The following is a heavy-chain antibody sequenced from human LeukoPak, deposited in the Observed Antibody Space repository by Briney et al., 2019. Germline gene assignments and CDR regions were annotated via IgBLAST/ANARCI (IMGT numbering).Heavy chain of an antibody. Sequence: GGSLRLSCVASGIRFNIYAMSWVRQAPGKGLEWVSAISGSGGSTYYADSVKGRFTISRDNSKNTLYLQMNSLRAEDTAVYYCAKMDIVVVPALLDYWGQGTLVTVSS. CDR2: ISGSGGST. J-gene: IGHJ4*02. CDR1: GIRFNIYA. V-gene: IGHV3-23*01. CDR3: AKMDIVVVPALLDY. D-gene: IGHD2-2*03.